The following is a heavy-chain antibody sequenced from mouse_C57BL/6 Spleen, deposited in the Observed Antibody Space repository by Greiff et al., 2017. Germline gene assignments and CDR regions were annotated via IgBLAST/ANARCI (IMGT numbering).Heavy chain of an antibody. J-gene: IGHJ2*01. Sequence: EVKLMESGEGLVKPGGSLKLPCAASGFTFSSYAMSWVRQTPEKRLEWVAYISSGGDYIYYADTVKGRFTISRDNARNTLYLQMSSLKSEDTAMYYCTRDAPHYYGSSYFDYWGQGTTLTVSS. CDR2: ISSGGDYI. V-gene: IGHV5-9-1*02. D-gene: IGHD1-1*01. CDR3: TRDAPHYYGSSYFDY. CDR1: GFTFSSYA.